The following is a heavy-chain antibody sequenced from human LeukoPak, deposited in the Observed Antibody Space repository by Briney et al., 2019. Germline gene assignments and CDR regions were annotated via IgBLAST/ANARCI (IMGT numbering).Heavy chain of an antibody. CDR1: GFTVSSNY. J-gene: IGHJ6*02. CDR3: ARDLRAKQLLYYYGMDV. CDR2: IYSGGST. Sequence: PGGSLRLSCAASGFTVSSNYMSWVRQAPGKGLEWVSVIYSGGSTYYADSVKGRFTISRDNSKNTLYLQMNSLRAEDTAVYYCARDLRAKQLLYYYGMDVWGQGTTVTVSS. D-gene: IGHD1-1*01. V-gene: IGHV3-66*02.